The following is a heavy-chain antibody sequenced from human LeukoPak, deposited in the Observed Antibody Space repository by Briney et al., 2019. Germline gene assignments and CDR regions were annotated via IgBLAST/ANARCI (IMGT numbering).Heavy chain of an antibody. D-gene: IGHD3-22*01. Sequence: GGSLRLSCAASGFTLSSYWMSWVRQAPGKGLEWVANIKQDGSEKYYVDSVKGRFTISRDNAKNSLYLQMNSLRAEDTAVYYCARASYSYDINGWVPFDYWGQGTLVTVSS. CDR1: GFTLSSYW. CDR3: ARASYSYDINGWVPFDY. J-gene: IGHJ4*02. V-gene: IGHV3-7*04. CDR2: IKQDGSEK.